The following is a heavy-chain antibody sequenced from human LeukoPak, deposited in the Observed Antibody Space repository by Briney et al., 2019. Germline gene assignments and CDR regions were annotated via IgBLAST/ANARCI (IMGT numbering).Heavy chain of an antibody. CDR3: ARGYVPGPDAAAGMDFQH. Sequence: PGGSLRLSCAASGFTFSSYSMNWVRQAPGKGLEWVSSISSSSSYIYYADSVKGRFTISRDNAKNSLYLQMNSLRAEDTAVYYCARGYVPGPDAAAGMDFQHWGQGTLVTVSS. J-gene: IGHJ1*01. D-gene: IGHD6-13*01. CDR1: GFTFSSYS. V-gene: IGHV3-21*01. CDR2: ISSSSSYI.